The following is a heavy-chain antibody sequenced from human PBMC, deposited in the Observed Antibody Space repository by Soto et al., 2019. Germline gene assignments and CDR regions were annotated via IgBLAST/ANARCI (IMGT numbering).Heavy chain of an antibody. CDR1: GFDFVHHC. CDR2: ISSDGNHR. V-gene: IGHV3-30*03. D-gene: IGHD1-7*01. CDR3: ALELGHSTRHFAH. Sequence: PGRPLRLSRSTRGFDFVHHCSLWVPPGPGKGLDWLAVISSDGNHRYYSDSVKGRFTISRDNSPKPKYLQMEGPRVDDTAVYFCALELGHSTRHFAHWAQ. J-gene: IGHJ1*01.